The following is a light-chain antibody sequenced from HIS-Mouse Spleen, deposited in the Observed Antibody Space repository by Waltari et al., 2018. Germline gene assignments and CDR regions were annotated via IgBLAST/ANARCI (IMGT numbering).Light chain of an antibody. Sequence: SYELTQPPSVSVSPGQTARITCSGDALPKKYAYWYQQKSGQAPVLVIYGDSKRPSGIPERFSGSRSGTMATVTISGAQVEDEADYYCYSTDSSGNHRVFGGGTKLTVL. CDR1: ALPKKY. CDR2: GDS. CDR3: YSTDSSGNHRV. V-gene: IGLV3-10*01. J-gene: IGLJ2*01.